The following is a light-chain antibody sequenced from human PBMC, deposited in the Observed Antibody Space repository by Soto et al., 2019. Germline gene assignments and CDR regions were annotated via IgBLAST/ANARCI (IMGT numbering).Light chain of an antibody. CDR1: QDISNY. CDR2: DAS. Sequence: DIQMTQSPSSLSASVGDRVTITCLASQDISNYLNWYQQKPGKAPKLLIYDASNLETGVPSRFSGSGSGTDFTFTISSLQPEDIATYYCQQYDNLPPFGGGTKVEIK. CDR3: QQYDNLPP. J-gene: IGKJ4*01. V-gene: IGKV1-33*01.